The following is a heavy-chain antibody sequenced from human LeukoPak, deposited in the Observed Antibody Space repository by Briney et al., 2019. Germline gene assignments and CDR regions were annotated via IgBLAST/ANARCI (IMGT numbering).Heavy chain of an antibody. CDR2: IIPIFGTA. CDR3: AREGGIVGASPLYYYYYGMDV. CDR1: EGTFSSYA. D-gene: IGHD1-26*01. J-gene: IGHJ6*02. Sequence: ASVKVSCKASEGTFSSYAISWVRQAPGQGLEWMGGIIPIFGTANYAQKFQGGVTITADESTSTAYMELSSLRSEDTAVYYCAREGGIVGASPLYYYYYGMDVWGQGTTVTVSS. V-gene: IGHV1-69*13.